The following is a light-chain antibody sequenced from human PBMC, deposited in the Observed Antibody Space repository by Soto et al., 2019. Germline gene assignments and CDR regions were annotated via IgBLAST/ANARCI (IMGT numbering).Light chain of an antibody. CDR2: GAS. CDR1: QSISNN. J-gene: IGKJ1*01. Sequence: IVMTQSPATLSLSPGEKATLSCRASQSISNNFAWFQQKPGQVPRLLIYGASNRATGVSARFSGSGSGTEFTLTISSLQSEDLAVYYCQQYNYWPPWTFGQGTKV. V-gene: IGKV3-15*01. CDR3: QQYNYWPPWT.